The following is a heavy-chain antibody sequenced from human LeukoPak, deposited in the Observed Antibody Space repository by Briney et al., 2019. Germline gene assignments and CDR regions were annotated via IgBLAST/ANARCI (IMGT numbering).Heavy chain of an antibody. Sequence: PSETLSFTCAVYGGSFSGYYWSWIRQPPGKGLGWIGEINHSGSTNYNPSLKSRVTISVDTSKNQFSLKLSSVTAADTAVYYCARVGWSGLEINWGQGTLVTVSS. CDR2: INHSGST. CDR1: GGSFSGYY. CDR3: ARVGWSGLEIN. D-gene: IGHD3-3*01. J-gene: IGHJ4*02. V-gene: IGHV4-34*01.